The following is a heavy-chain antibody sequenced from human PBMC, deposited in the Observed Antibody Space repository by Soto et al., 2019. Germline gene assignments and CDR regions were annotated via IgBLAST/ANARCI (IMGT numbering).Heavy chain of an antibody. V-gene: IGHV3-72*01. CDR2: TRNKANSYTT. CDR3: ARVSRDTAMVKEYYYYGMDV. J-gene: IGHJ6*02. D-gene: IGHD5-18*01. Sequence: GGSLRLSCAASGFTFSDHYMDWVRQAPGKGLEWVGRTRNKANSYTTEYAASVKGRFTISRDDSKNSLYLQMNSLKTEDTAVYYCARVSRDTAMVKEYYYYGMDVWGQGTTVTVSS. CDR1: GFTFSDHY.